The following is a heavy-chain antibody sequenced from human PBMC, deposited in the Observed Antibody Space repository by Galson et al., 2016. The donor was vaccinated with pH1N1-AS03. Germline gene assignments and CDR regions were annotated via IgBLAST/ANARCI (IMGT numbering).Heavy chain of an antibody. CDR3: ARGSDFSAYYFPK. Sequence: ETLSLTCTVSGGSISSYYWTWIRQPPGKGLEWIGHIYYSGGTNYNPSLKSRVTISVDTSKNQFSLKLSSVTAADTAVYYCARGSDFSAYYFPKWGQGALVTVSS. D-gene: IGHD3-22*01. CDR1: GGSISSYY. J-gene: IGHJ4*02. CDR2: IYYSGGT. V-gene: IGHV4-59*01.